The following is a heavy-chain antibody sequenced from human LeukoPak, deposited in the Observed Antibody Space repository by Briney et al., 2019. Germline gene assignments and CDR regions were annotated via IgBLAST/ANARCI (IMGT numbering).Heavy chain of an antibody. V-gene: IGHV4-34*01. CDR2: INHSGSS. J-gene: IGHJ4*02. D-gene: IGHD6-19*01. Sequence: PSQTPSLTCAVYGGSFSGYYWTWIRQPPGKGLEWIGEINHSGSSNYSPSLKSRVTISVDTSKNQFSLKLSSVTAADTAVYYCARRNPSSGWPFDYWGQGTLVTVSS. CDR3: ARRNPSSGWPFDY. CDR1: GGSFSGYY.